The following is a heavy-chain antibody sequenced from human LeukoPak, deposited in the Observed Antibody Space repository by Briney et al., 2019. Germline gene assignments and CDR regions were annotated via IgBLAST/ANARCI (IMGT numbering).Heavy chain of an antibody. J-gene: IGHJ3*02. CDR1: GYTFPSYG. V-gene: IGHV1-18*01. CDR3: ARDLTVVAHDAFDI. Sequence: GASVKVSCKASGYTFPSYGFSWVRQAPGQGLEWMGWISVYSGNTNYAQKLQGRLTMTTDTSTTTAYMELRNLRSDDTAVYYCARDLTVVAHDAFDIWGQGTMVTVSS. CDR2: ISVYSGNT. D-gene: IGHD2-21*01.